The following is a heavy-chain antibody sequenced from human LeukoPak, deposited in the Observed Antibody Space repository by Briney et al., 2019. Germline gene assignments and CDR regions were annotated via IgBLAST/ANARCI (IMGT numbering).Heavy chain of an antibody. CDR2: FGTRSTSI. J-gene: IGHJ4*02. Sequence: PGGSLRLSCVASGFTFNTYAMNWIRQAPGKGLEWVSSFGTRSTSIYHAGSVKGRFAISRDNAKNSLYLQMNSLRAEDTALYYCAREVSEGFDFWGQGTLVTVSS. D-gene: IGHD3-22*01. V-gene: IGHV3-21*01. CDR3: AREVSEGFDF. CDR1: GFTFNTYA.